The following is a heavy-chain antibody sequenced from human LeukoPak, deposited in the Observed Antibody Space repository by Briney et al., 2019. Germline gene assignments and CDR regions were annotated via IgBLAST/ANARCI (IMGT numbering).Heavy chain of an antibody. D-gene: IGHD6-19*01. CDR2: ISAYNGNT. J-gene: IGHJ3*02. CDR1: GYTFTSYG. CDR3: ARDGPGIAVAGSDAFDI. Sequence: ASVKVSCKASGYTFTSYGISWVRQAPGQGLEWMGWISAYNGNTNYAQKLQGRVTMTTDTSTSTAYMELRSLRSDDTAVYCCARDGPGIAVAGSDAFDIWGQGTMVTVSS. V-gene: IGHV1-18*01.